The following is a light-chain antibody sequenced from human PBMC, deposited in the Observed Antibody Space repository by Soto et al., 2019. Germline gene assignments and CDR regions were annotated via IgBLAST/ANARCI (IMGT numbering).Light chain of an antibody. CDR3: KQYLYDRPQT. CDR1: QSISIW. V-gene: IGKV1-5*01. Sequence: TQSTSTVCECVGERLSITRGVCQSISIWLAWYQQKIGKAPTLLIYDASILVSGVPSTFSGSGCGTEFSLTIISIHPADVASCYCKQYLYDRPQTFGSGTKVDIK. CDR2: DAS. J-gene: IGKJ3*01.